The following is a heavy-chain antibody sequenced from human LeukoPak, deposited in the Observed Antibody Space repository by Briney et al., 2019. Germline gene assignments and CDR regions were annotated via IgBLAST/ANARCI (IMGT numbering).Heavy chain of an antibody. J-gene: IGHJ4*02. Sequence: PSETLSLTCTVSGGSIGSYYWIWIRQPPGKGLEWIGYIYSSGNTNYNPSLKSRVTISVDTSKNQFSLKLSSVTAADTAVDYCARGRAKYDSTGYYYWGQGTLVTVSS. V-gene: IGHV4-59*01. D-gene: IGHD3-22*01. CDR2: IYSSGNT. CDR1: GGSIGSYY. CDR3: ARGRAKYDSTGYYY.